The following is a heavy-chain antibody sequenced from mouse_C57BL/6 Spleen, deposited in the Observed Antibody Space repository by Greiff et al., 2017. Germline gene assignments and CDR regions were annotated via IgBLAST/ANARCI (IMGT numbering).Heavy chain of an antibody. J-gene: IGHJ1*03. CDR2: IDPSDSYT. CDR3: ARSENYGSSYDWYFDV. CDR1: GYTFTSYW. Sequence: QVQLKQPGAELVMPGASVKLSCKASGYTFTSYWMHWVKQRPGQGLEWIGEIDPSDSYTNYNQKFKGKSTLTVDKSSSTAYMQLSSLTSEDSAVYYCARSENYGSSYDWYFDVWGTGTTVTVSS. D-gene: IGHD1-1*01. V-gene: IGHV1-69*01.